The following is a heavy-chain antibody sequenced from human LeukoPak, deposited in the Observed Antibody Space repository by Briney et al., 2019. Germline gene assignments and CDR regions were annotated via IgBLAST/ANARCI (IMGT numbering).Heavy chain of an antibody. J-gene: IGHJ4*02. CDR2: INVNSGGT. D-gene: IGHD3-16*01. V-gene: IGHV1-2*06. CDR3: ARGGSGGGYLHYFDY. CDR1: GYTFSAYF. Sequence: ASVKVSCKASGYTFSAYFIHWVRQAPGQRLEWMGRINVNSGGTYYAQKFQGTVTMTSDTSITTVYMELTRLRSDDTAVYYCARGGSGGGYLHYFDYGGQGTLVTVSS.